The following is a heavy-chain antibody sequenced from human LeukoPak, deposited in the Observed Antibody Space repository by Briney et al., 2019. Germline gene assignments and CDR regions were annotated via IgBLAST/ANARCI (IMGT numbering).Heavy chain of an antibody. Sequence: GGSLRLSCVASGFTFSRYWMHWVRQAPGKGLVWVSRINSDGRSTNYADSVKGRFSISRDNAKNSLYLQMNSLRAEDMALYYCATGSSGWTHDAFDIWGQGKMVTVSS. CDR3: ATGSSGWTHDAFDI. V-gene: IGHV3-74*01. CDR2: INSDGRST. D-gene: IGHD6-19*01. CDR1: GFTFSRYW. J-gene: IGHJ3*02.